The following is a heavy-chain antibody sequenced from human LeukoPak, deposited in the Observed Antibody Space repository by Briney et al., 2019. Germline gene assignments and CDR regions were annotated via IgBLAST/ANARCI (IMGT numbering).Heavy chain of an antibody. CDR3: ARVGDGYNCDY. D-gene: IGHD5-24*01. J-gene: IGHJ4*02. Sequence: PSETLSLTCTVSGASMTFTHYYWVWVRQPPGKGLEWIGTINYYGSTYYNPSLKGRVSISLDTSKSQFSLNLGSVTAADTAVYYCARVGDGYNCDYWGQGTLVTVSS. V-gene: IGHV4-39*07. CDR1: GASMTFTHYY. CDR2: INYYGST.